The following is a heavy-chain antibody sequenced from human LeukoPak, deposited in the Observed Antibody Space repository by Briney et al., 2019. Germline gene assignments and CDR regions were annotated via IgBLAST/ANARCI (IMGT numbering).Heavy chain of an antibody. CDR1: GGSISSYY. J-gene: IGHJ4*02. CDR2: IYYSGST. CDR3: ARESYSSGWFLADY. V-gene: IGHV4-59*01. Sequence: SETLSLTCTVSGGSISSYYWSWIRQPPGKGLEWIGYIYYSGSTNYNPSLKSRVTISVDTSKNQFSLKLSSVTAADTAVYYCARESYSSGWFLADYWGQGTLVTVSS. D-gene: IGHD6-19*01.